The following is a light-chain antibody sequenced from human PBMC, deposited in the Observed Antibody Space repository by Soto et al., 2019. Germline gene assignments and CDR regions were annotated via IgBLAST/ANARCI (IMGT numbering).Light chain of an antibody. CDR2: DVS. CDR1: SSDVGGYNY. V-gene: IGLV2-14*03. J-gene: IGLJ2*01. CDR3: SSYTSSSTQV. Sequence: QSALTQPASVSGSPGQSITISCTGTSSDVGGYNYVSWYQQHPGKAPKLIIYDVSNRPSGVSNHFSGSKSGNTASLTISGLHAEDEADYHCSSYTSSSTQVFGGRTKLTVL.